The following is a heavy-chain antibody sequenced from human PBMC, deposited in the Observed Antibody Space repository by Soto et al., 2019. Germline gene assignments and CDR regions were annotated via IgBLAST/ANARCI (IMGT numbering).Heavy chain of an antibody. CDR2: ISSSSSTI. D-gene: IGHD7-27*01. CDR3: ARAMLLGKNWCDP. J-gene: IGHJ5*02. V-gene: IGHV3-48*01. CDR1: GFTFSSYS. Sequence: EVQLVESGGGLVQPGGSLRLSCAASGFTFSSYSMNWVRQAPGKGLEWVSYISSSSSTIYYADSVKGRFTISRDNAKNSLYLQMNSLRAEDTAVYYCARAMLLGKNWCDPWGQGTLVTVSS.